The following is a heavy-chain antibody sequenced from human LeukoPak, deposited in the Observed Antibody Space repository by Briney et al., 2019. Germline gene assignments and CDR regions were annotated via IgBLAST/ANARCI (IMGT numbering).Heavy chain of an antibody. Sequence: PGGSLRLSCAASGFTFSSYWMSWVRQAPGKGLEWVANIKQDGSEKYYVDSVKGRFTISRDNAKNSLYLQVDSLRAEDTAVCYCAREEFGYGSGIDWFDPWGQGTLVTVSS. CDR2: IKQDGSEK. J-gene: IGHJ5*02. CDR3: AREEFGYGSGIDWFDP. V-gene: IGHV3-7*01. CDR1: GFTFSSYW. D-gene: IGHD3-10*01.